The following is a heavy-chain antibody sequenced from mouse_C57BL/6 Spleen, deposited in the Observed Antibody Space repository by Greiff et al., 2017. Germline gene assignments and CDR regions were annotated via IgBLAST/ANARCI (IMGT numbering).Heavy chain of an antibody. J-gene: IGHJ2*01. V-gene: IGHV1-72*01. CDR2: IDPNSGGT. CDR3: ASLYYSNYGGFDY. Sequence: QVQLKQPGAELVKPGASVKLSCKASGYTFTSYWMHWVKQRPGRGLEWIGRIDPNSGGTKYNEKFKSKATLTVDKPSSTAYMQLSSLTSEDSAVYYCASLYYSNYGGFDYWGQGTTLTVSS. D-gene: IGHD2-5*01. CDR1: GYTFTSYW.